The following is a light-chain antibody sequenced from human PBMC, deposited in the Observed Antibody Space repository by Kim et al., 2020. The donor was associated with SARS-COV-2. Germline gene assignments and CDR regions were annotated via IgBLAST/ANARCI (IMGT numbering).Light chain of an antibody. Sequence: SLFPGERATLSCRASQGVSTSLAWYQQKPGQTPRLLIYDASNGATGIPARFSGSGSGTDFTLTISSLEPEDSAVYYCQQRYNWPLTFGGGTKVEI. CDR1: QGVSTS. J-gene: IGKJ4*01. V-gene: IGKV3-11*01. CDR3: QQRYNWPLT. CDR2: DAS.